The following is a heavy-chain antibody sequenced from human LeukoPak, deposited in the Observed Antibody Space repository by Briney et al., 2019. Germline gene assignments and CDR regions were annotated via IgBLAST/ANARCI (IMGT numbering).Heavy chain of an antibody. CDR2: IWYDGSNK. J-gene: IGHJ4*02. V-gene: IGHV3-33*01. CDR3: ARDNYSTPFDY. CDR1: GFTFSSYG. D-gene: IGHD6-13*01. Sequence: GGSLRLSCAASGFTFSSYGMHWVRQAPGKGLEWVAVIWYDGSNKYYADSVKGRFTISRDNSKNTLYLQMNSLRAEDTAVYYCARDNYSTPFDYWGQGTLVTVSS.